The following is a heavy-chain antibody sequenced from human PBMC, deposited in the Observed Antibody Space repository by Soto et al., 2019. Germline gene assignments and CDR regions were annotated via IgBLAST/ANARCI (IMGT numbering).Heavy chain of an antibody. J-gene: IGHJ6*02. Sequence: SETLSLTCTVSGGSVSSGSYYWSWIRQPPGKGLEWIGYIYYSGSTNYNPSLKSRVTISVDTSKNQFSLKLSSVTAADTAVYYCARGGYSGYDYYYYYGMDVWGQGTTVTVSS. D-gene: IGHD5-12*01. CDR1: GGSVSSGSYY. CDR2: IYYSGST. CDR3: ARGGYSGYDYYYYYGMDV. V-gene: IGHV4-61*01.